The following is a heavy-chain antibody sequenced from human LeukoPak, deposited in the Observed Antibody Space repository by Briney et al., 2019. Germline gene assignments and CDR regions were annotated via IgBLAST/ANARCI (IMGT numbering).Heavy chain of an antibody. CDR1: GFTFSSYW. CDR3: ARVLEPYYYYYMDV. V-gene: IGHV3-7*01. CDR2: IKQDGSEK. J-gene: IGHJ6*03. Sequence: GGSLRLSCAASGFTFSSYWMSWVRQAPGKGLEWVANIKQDGSEKYYVDSVKGRFTISRDNAKNSLYLQMNSLRAEDTAVYYCARVLEPYYYYYMDVWGKGTTVTVSS. D-gene: IGHD1-1*01.